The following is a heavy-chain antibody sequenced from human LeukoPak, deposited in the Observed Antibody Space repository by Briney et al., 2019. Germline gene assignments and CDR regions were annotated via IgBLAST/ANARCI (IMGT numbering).Heavy chain of an antibody. Sequence: SETLSLTCTVSGGSISSYYWSWIRQPAGKGLEWIGRIYTSGSTNYNPSLKSRVTISVDTSKNQFSLKLSSVTAADTAVYYCARMAAVTYYYYYYMDVWGKGTTVTVSS. D-gene: IGHD6-13*01. CDR3: ARMAAVTYYYYYYMDV. V-gene: IGHV4-4*07. J-gene: IGHJ6*03. CDR2: IYTSGST. CDR1: GGSISSYY.